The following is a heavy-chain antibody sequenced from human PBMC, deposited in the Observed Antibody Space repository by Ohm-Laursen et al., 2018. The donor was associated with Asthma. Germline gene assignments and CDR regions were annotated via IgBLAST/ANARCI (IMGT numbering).Heavy chain of an antibody. D-gene: IGHD3-16*02. V-gene: IGHV3-23*01. CDR1: GFTFSSYA. J-gene: IGHJ3*02. CDR3: ARDTIMITFGGVIAVDAFDI. CDR2: ISGSGGST. Sequence: SLRLSCAASGFTFSSYAMSWVRQAPGKGLEWASAISGSGGSTYYADSVKGRFTISRDNSKNTLYLQMNSLRAEDTAVYYCARDTIMITFGGVIAVDAFDIWGQGTMVTVSS.